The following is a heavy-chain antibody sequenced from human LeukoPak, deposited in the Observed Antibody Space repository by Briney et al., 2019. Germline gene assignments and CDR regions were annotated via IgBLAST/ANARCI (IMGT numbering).Heavy chain of an antibody. CDR2: ISGSGGST. D-gene: IGHD2-2*01. V-gene: IGHV3-23*01. CDR3: ATVGYCSSTSCYSGDY. Sequence: GGSLRLSCAASGFTFSSYAMSWVRQAPGKGLEWVSAISGSGGSTYYADSVKGRFTISRDNSKNTLYLQMNSLRAEDTAVYYCATVGYCSSTSCYSGDYWGQGTLVTVSS. CDR1: GFTFSSYA. J-gene: IGHJ4*02.